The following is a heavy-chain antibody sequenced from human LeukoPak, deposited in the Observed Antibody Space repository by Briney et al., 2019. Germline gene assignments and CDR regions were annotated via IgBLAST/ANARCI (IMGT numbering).Heavy chain of an antibody. CDR2: ISGSGDNT. D-gene: IGHD4-23*01. J-gene: IGHJ4*02. V-gene: IGHV3-23*01. Sequence: GGSLRLSCAASGFTFSSYAMSWVRQAPGKGLEWVSAISGSGDNTYYADSVKGRFTISRDNSKNTLYLQMNSLRAEDTAVYYCVKLSPYGGIGYWGQGTLVTVSS. CDR3: VKLSPYGGIGY. CDR1: GFTFSSYA.